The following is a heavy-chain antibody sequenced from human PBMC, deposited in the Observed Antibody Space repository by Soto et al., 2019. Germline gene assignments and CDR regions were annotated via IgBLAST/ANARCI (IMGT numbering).Heavy chain of an antibody. CDR1: GYTFTSYG. D-gene: IGHD1-1*01. V-gene: IGHV1-18*01. Sequence: QVHLVQSGAEVKKPGASVKVSCKASGYTFTSYGITWVRQAPGQGLEWMGWISAHNGNTDYAQKLQGRVIVTRDTSTSTAYMELRSRISDDTALYYCARGRYGDYWGQGALVTVSS. CDR2: ISAHNGNT. CDR3: ARGRYGDY. J-gene: IGHJ4*02.